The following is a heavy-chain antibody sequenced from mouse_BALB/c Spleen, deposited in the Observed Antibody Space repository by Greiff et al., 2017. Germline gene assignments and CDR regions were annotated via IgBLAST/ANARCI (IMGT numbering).Heavy chain of an antibody. CDR3: ARSPITTAWFAY. D-gene: IGHD1-2*01. J-gene: IGHJ3*01. Sequence: DVKLQESGPELVKPGASVKIPCKASGYTFTDYNMDWVKQSHGKSLEWIGDINPNNGGTIYNQKFKGKATLTVDKSSSTAYMELRSLTSEDTAVYYCARSPITTAWFAYWGQGTLVTVSA. CDR2: INPNNGGT. V-gene: IGHV1-18*01. CDR1: GYTFTDYN.